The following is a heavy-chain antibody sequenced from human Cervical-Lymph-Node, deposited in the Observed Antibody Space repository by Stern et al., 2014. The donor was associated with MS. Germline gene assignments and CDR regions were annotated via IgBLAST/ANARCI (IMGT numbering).Heavy chain of an antibody. J-gene: IGHJ6*02. CDR2: IVPIVPTT. V-gene: IGHV1-69*12. Sequence: QVQLVQSGAEIKKPGSSVKVSCKASGGTFDNNAITWVRQAPGQGLEWVVGIVPIVPTTNYEKKVQVRVSIPADEATSTAYMELSSLRYEDTAVYYCASLKKPTSNNGMDIWGQGTTVTVSS. CDR1: GGTFDNNA. CDR3: ASLKKPTSNNGMDI. D-gene: IGHD2-8*01.